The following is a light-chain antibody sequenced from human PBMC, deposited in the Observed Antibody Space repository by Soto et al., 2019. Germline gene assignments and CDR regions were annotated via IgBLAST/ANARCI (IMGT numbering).Light chain of an antibody. Sequence: TQSPSTLSAFVGDRVTITCRASQSLSTFLVWYQKKHGQAPRLLVYDASYRATGVPARFSGSGSGTDFTLTISSLEPEDSAIYYCQQRGRWTPYTFGQGTKLEIK. CDR1: QSLSTF. J-gene: IGKJ2*01. CDR2: DAS. CDR3: QQRGRWTPYT. V-gene: IGKV3-11*01.